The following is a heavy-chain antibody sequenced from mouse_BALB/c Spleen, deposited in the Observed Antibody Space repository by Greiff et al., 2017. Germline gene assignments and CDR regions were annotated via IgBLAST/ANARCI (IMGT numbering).Heavy chain of an antibody. CDR3: ARAYYRSYLDY. CDR2: ISNGGGST. J-gene: IGHJ2*01. V-gene: IGHV5-12-2*01. CDR1: GFTFSSYT. D-gene: IGHD2-14*01. Sequence: LVESGGGLVQPGGSLKLSCAASGFTFSSYTMSWVRQTPEKRLEWVAYISNGGGSTYYPDTVKGRFTISRDNAKNTLYLQMSSLKSEDTAMYYCARAYYRSYLDYWGQGTTLTVSS.